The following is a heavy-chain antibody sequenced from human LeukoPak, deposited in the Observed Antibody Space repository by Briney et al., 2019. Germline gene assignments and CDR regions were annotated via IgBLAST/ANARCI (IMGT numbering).Heavy chain of an antibody. D-gene: IGHD3-10*01. V-gene: IGHV1-2*02. CDR3: ARGNLGFGEVLDAY. CDR2: INPNSGGA. J-gene: IGHJ4*02. Sequence: GASVKVSCKASGYTFTGYYMHWVRQAPGQGLEWMGWINPNSGGANYAQKFQGRVTMTSDTSISTAYMELSRLTNDDTAVYFCARGNLGFGEVLDAYWGQGTLVTVSS. CDR1: GYTFTGYY.